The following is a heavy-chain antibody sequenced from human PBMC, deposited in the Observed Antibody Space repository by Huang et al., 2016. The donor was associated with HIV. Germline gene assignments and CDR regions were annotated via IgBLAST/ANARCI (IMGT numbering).Heavy chain of an antibody. Sequence: EVQLVESGGGLVKPGGSLRLSCAASGFTFSSYSMNWVRQAPGKGLEWVSSISSSSSYIYYADSVKGRFTISRDNAKNSLYLQMNSLRAEDTAVYYCARARYYGSGHYYMDVWGKGTTVTVSS. V-gene: IGHV3-21*01. CDR3: ARARYYGSGHYYMDV. CDR2: ISSSSSYI. CDR1: GFTFSSYS. J-gene: IGHJ6*03. D-gene: IGHD3-10*01.